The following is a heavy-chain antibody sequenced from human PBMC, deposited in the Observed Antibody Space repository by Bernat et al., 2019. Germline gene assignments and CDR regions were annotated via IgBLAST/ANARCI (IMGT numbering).Heavy chain of an antibody. V-gene: IGHV3-74*01. J-gene: IGHJ4*02. Sequence: EVQLVESGGGLVQPGGSLRLSCAASGFTFSDYWMHWVRQAPGKGLVWVSRINSDGSTTDYADSVKGRFTISRDNAQNTLFLQMNSLRVEDSAVYYCARGWIGTTPAYWGQGTLVTVSS. CDR1: GFTFSDYW. CDR3: ARGWIGTTPAY. D-gene: IGHD1-1*01. CDR2: INSDGSTT.